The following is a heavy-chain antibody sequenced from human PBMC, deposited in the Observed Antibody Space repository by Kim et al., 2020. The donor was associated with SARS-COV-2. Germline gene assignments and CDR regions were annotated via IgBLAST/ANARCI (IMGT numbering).Heavy chain of an antibody. V-gene: IGHV3-33*01. CDR3: ASDGSGMARGRGMDV. J-gene: IGHJ6*02. D-gene: IGHD3-10*01. CDR2: IWYDGNRK. CDR1: GFSFSNYG. Sequence: GGSLRLSCVASGFSFSNYGMHWVRQAPGKGLEWVAIIWYDGNRKFYADSGKGRFLISRDNSNNTLNLEMNSLRAEDTAVYYCASDGSGMARGRGMDVWGQGTTVTVSS.